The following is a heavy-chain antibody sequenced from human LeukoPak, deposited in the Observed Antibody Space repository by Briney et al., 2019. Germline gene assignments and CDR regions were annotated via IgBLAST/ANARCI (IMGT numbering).Heavy chain of an antibody. CDR1: GFTFSSYS. CDR2: ISSSSSTI. D-gene: IGHD3-3*01. CDR3: ARYHDFWSGYFDY. V-gene: IGHV3-48*01. J-gene: IGHJ4*02. Sequence: GGSLRLSCAASGFTFSSYSMNWVRQAPGKGLEWVSYISSSSSTIYYADSVKGRFTISRDNAKNSLYLQMNSLRAQDTAVYYCARYHDFWSGYFDYWGQGTLVTVSS.